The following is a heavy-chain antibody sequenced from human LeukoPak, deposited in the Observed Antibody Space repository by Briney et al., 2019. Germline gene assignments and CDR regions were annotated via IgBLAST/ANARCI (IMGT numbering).Heavy chain of an antibody. CDR1: GGSISSFY. V-gene: IGHV4-59*12. D-gene: IGHD5-18*01. CDR2: IYYSGST. CDR3: ARGRRYSYGYINYFDY. J-gene: IGHJ4*02. Sequence: SETLSLTCTVSGGSISSFYWSWIRQPPGKGLEWIGYIYYSGSTNYNPSLKSRVTISVDTSKNQFSLKLSSVTAADTAVYYCARGRRYSYGYINYFDYWGQGTLVTVSS.